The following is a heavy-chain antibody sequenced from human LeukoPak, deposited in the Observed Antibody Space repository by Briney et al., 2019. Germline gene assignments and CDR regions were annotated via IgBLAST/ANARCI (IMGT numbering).Heavy chain of an antibody. CDR1: GFTFSSYA. Sequence: PGGSLRLSCAASGFTFSSYATSWVRQAPGKGLEWVSTISGSGGSTYHADSVKGRFTISRDNSKNTLYLQMNSLRAEDTAVYYCAKGPYYYDSSAYHYGAFDIWGQGTMVTVSS. V-gene: IGHV3-23*01. CDR3: AKGPYYYDSSAYHYGAFDI. D-gene: IGHD3-22*01. J-gene: IGHJ3*02. CDR2: ISGSGGST.